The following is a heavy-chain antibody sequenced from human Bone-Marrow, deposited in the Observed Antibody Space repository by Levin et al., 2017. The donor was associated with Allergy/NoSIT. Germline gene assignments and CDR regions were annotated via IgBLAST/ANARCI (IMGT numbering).Heavy chain of an antibody. CDR2: VLYDGSNE. Sequence: QTGGSLRLSCAASGFTFSSYAMHWVRQGPGKGLEWVAIVLYDGSNEFYADSVKGRFTISRDNSKNTLYLQMNSLRAEDTAVYYCARDNSLTYCGGDCYSGWFDPWGQGTLVTVSS. J-gene: IGHJ5*02. D-gene: IGHD2-21*02. CDR1: GFTFSSYA. CDR3: ARDNSLTYCGGDCYSGWFDP. V-gene: IGHV3-30*04.